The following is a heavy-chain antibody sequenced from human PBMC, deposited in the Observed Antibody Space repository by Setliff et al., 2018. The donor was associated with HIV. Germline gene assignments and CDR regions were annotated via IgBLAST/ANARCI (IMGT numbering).Heavy chain of an antibody. CDR2: FRGDDRTT. V-gene: IGHV3-74*01. D-gene: IGHD1-26*01. J-gene: IGHJ4*02. CDR3: ARALYGSDSLLDS. CDR1: GFTLTSSW. Sequence: PGGSLRLSCAVSGFTLTSSWIHWVRQAPGKGLVWVSRFRGDDRTTNYADSVKGRFTFSSDSAKNTVYLQMDALRAEDTAVYYCARALYGSDSLLDSWGQGTLVTVSS.